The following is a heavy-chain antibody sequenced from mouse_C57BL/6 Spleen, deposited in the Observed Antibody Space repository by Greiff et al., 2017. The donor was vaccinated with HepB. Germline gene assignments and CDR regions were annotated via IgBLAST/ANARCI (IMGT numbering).Heavy chain of an antibody. CDR1: GYAFTNYL. Sequence: QVQLQQSGAELVRPGTSVKVSCKASGYAFTNYLIEWVKQRPGQGLEWIGVINPGSGGTNYNEKFKGKATLTADKSYSTAYMQLSSLTSEDSAVYFCARSNSNYGFAYWGQGTLVTVSA. CDR2: INPGSGGT. CDR3: ARSNSNYGFAY. D-gene: IGHD2-5*01. V-gene: IGHV1-54*01. J-gene: IGHJ3*01.